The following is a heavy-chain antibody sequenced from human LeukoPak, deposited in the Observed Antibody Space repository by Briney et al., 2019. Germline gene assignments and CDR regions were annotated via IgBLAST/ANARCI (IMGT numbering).Heavy chain of an antibody. CDR2: IIPIFGTA. V-gene: IGHV1-69*13. CDR1: GGTFSSYA. D-gene: IGHD3-9*01. CDR3: ARDSEYFDWLSGWFDP. J-gene: IGHJ5*02. Sequence: ASVKVSCMASGGTFSSYAISWVRQAPGQGLEWMGGIIPIFGTANYAQKFQGRVTITADESTSTAYMELSSLRSEDTAVYYCARDSEYFDWLSGWFDPWGQGTLVTVSS.